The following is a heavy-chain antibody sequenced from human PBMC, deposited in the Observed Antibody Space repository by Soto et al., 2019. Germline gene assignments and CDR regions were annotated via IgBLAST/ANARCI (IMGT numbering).Heavy chain of an antibody. J-gene: IGHJ6*02. D-gene: IGHD2-15*01. CDR3: SRGDREDTAVVIGARPGEYGMDV. CDR1: XXXXSIYA. V-gene: IGHV3-30-3*01. Sequence: QVQLVESGGXVVQPGXXLRLSCAASXXXXSIYAXXXVRQAPGKGLEWVAVISYDGARKAYTNSVEGRFTISRDTSKNTLYLQMNSLRVEDTAAYYCSRGDREDTAVVIGARPGEYGMDVWGQGTTVTVSS. CDR2: ISYDGARK.